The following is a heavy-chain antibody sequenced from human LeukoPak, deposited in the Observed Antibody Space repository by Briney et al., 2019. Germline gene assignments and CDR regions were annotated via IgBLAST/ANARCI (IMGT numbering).Heavy chain of an antibody. CDR2: SDWDDDK. CDR3: ARNYGSGSLDY. J-gene: IGHJ4*02. CDR1: GFSLSTSGMC. Sequence: SGPALVKPTQTLTLTCTFSGFSLSTSGMCVGWIRQPPAKALEWLARSDWDDDKYYSTSVKTRLTISKDTSKNQVVIIMTNMDPVDTATYYCARNYGSGSLDYWGQGTLVTVSS. V-gene: IGHV2-70*11. D-gene: IGHD3-10*01.